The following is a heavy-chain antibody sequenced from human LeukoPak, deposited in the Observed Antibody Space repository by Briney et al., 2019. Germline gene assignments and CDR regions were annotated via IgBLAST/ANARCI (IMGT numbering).Heavy chain of an antibody. CDR3: ARGHSSGWLPDIDY. CDR1: GGSLSSSSYY. CDR2: IYETGST. V-gene: IGHV4-39*07. D-gene: IGHD6-19*01. Sequence: SETLSLTCSVSGGSLSSSSYYWGWIRQPPGRGLEWIGNIYETGSTNYNPSLKSRVTISVDTSKNQFSLKLSSVTAADTAVYYCARGHSSGWLPDIDYWGQGTLVTVSS. J-gene: IGHJ4*02.